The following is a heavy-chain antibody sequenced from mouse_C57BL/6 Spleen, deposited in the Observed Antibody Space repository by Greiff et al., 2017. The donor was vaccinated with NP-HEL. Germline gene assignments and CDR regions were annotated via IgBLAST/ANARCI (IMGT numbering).Heavy chain of an antibody. Sequence: QVQLQQPGAELVKPGASVKLSCKASGYTFTSYWMQWVKQRPGQGLEWIGEIDPSDSYTNYNQKFKGKATLTVDTSSSTAYMQLSSLTSEDAAVYYCARIITTVVARNYAMDYWGQGTSVTVSS. CDR1: GYTFTSYW. CDR3: ARIITTVVARNYAMDY. CDR2: IDPSDSYT. J-gene: IGHJ4*01. D-gene: IGHD1-1*01. V-gene: IGHV1-50*01.